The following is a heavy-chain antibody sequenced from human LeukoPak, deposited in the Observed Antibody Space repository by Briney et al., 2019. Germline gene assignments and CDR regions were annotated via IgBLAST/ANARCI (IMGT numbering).Heavy chain of an antibody. Sequence: GGSLRLSCAASGFTFSSSAMSWVRQAPGRGLEWVSSISSTSGYIYYADSVKGRFTISRDNAKNSLYLQMNSLRAEDTAVYYCAREDNYYGSGTPFDYWGQGTLVTVSS. CDR2: ISSTSGYI. CDR1: GFTFSSSA. CDR3: AREDNYYGSGTPFDY. J-gene: IGHJ4*02. D-gene: IGHD3-10*01. V-gene: IGHV3-21*01.